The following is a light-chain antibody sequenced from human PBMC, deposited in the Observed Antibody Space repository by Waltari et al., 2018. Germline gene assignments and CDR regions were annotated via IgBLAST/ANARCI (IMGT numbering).Light chain of an antibody. Sequence: DIQMTQSPSSLSASVGDRVTITCRASQSISIYLNWYQQKPGKAPKLLIYTPSSLQSGVPSRFSGSGSGTEFTLTISSLQPDDFAAYYCQQSYSTPHTFGGGTKVDIK. CDR2: TPS. CDR3: QQSYSTPHT. J-gene: IGKJ4*01. V-gene: IGKV1-39*01. CDR1: QSISIY.